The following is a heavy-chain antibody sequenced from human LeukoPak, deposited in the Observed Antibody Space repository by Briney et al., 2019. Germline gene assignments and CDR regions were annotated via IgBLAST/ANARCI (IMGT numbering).Heavy chain of an antibody. CDR1: GGTFSSYA. CDR3: ASGSTIYDILTGYYSSWFDP. V-gene: IGHV1-69*06. CDR2: IIPIFGTA. J-gene: IGHJ5*02. Sequence: GASVEVSCKASGGTFSSYAISWVRQAPGQGLEWMGGIIPIFGTANYAQKFQGRVTITADKSTSTAYMELSSLRSEDTAVYYCASGSTIYDILTGYYSSWFDPWGQGTLVTVSS. D-gene: IGHD3-9*01.